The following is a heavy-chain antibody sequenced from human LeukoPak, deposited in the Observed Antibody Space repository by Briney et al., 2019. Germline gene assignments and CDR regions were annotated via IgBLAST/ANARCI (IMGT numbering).Heavy chain of an antibody. Sequence: GRSLRLSCAASGFTFHYNMHWVRQAPGKGLEWVSVIYSGGSTYHADSVKGRFIISRDNSKNTLNLQMNSLRVEDSAVYYCARDRYSYGYALDCWGQGTLVTVSS. J-gene: IGHJ4*02. CDR1: GFTFHYN. CDR3: ARDRYSYGYALDC. V-gene: IGHV3-66*02. D-gene: IGHD5-18*01. CDR2: IYSGGST.